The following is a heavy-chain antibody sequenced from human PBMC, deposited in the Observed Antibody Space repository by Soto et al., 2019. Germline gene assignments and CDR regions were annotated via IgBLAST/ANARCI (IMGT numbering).Heavy chain of an antibody. Sequence: GGSLRLSCAASGFTFSSYSMNWVRQAPGKGLEWVSYISSSSSTIYYADSVKGRFTISRDNAKNSLYLQMNSLRDEDTAVYYCARVIEDYYDSSGSKPFDYWGQGTLVTVSS. J-gene: IGHJ4*02. CDR2: ISSSSSTI. V-gene: IGHV3-48*02. D-gene: IGHD3-22*01. CDR1: GFTFSSYS. CDR3: ARVIEDYYDSSGSKPFDY.